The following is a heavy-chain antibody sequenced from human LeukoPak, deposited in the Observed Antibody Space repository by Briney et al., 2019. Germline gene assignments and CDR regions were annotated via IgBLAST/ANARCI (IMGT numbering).Heavy chain of an antibody. D-gene: IGHD6-13*01. V-gene: IGHV1-2*02. CDR3: ARVPRIAAAGFDY. Sequence: ASVKVSCKASGYTFTDYYMHWVRQAPGQGLEWMGWINPNSGGTNYAQKFQGRVTMTRDTSISTAYMELSRLRSDDTAVYYCARVPRIAAAGFDYWGQGTLVTVSS. CDR1: GYTFTDYY. CDR2: INPNSGGT. J-gene: IGHJ4*02.